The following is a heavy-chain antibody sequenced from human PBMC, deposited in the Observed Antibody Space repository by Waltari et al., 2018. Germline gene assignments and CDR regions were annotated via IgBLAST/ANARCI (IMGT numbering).Heavy chain of an antibody. CDR2: ISGSGGST. V-gene: IGHV3-23*01. D-gene: IGHD6-19*01. CDR1: GFTFSSYA. J-gene: IGHJ4*02. Sequence: EVQLLESGGGLVQPGGSLRLSCAPSGFTFSSYAMSWVRQAPGKGLEWVSAISGSGGSTYYADSVKGRFTISRDNSKNTLYLQMNSLRAEDTAVYYCANGRQWLEYYFDYWGQGTLVTVSS. CDR3: ANGRQWLEYYFDY.